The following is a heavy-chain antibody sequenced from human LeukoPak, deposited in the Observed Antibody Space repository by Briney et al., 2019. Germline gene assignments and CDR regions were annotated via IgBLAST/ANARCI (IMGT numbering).Heavy chain of an antibody. V-gene: IGHV4-30-2*01. CDR2: IYHTGST. D-gene: IGHD3-10*01. J-gene: IGHJ4*02. CDR1: GGSISSGGYS. CDR3: ARAGRCGVVIIDY. Sequence: SQTLSLTCAISGGSISSGGYSWSWIRPPPGKGLEWIRYIYHTGSTYYNPSLKSRVTISVDRSNNQFSLKLSSVTAADTAVYYCARAGRCGVVIIDYWGQGTLVTVSS.